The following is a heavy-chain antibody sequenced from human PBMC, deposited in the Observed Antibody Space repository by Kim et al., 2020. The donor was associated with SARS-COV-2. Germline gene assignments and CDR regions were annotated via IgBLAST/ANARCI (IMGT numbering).Heavy chain of an antibody. Sequence: SVKVSCKASGYTFTSYAMNWVRQAPGQGLEWMGGINPIFGNANYAQKFQGRVTITADKSTSTAYMELSSLRSEDTAVYYCARARGVAAAIGGHWLYSFD. V-gene: IGHV1-69*06. CDR2: INPIFGNA. J-gene: IGHJ4*01. CDR3: ARARGVAAAIGGHWLYSFD. CDR1: GYTFTSYA. D-gene: IGHD2-2*02.